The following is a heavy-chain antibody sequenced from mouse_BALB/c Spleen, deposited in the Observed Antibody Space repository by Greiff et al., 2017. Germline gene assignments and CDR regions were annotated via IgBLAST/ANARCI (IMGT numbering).Heavy chain of an antibody. V-gene: IGHV2-2*02. D-gene: IGHD1-3*01. CDR1: GFSLTSYG. Sequence: QVQLQQSGPGLVQPSQCLSITCTVSGFSLTSYGVHWVRQSPGKGLEWLGVIWSGGSTDYNAAFIYRLSISKDNSKSQVFFIMNSLQANETAIYYCARNCKDYAMAYWGQGTSVTVSS. J-gene: IGHJ4*01. CDR2: IWSGGST. CDR3: ARNCKDYAMAY.